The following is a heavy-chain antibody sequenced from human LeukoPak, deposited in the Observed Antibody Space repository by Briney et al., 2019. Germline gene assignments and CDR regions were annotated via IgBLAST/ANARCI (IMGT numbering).Heavy chain of an antibody. V-gene: IGHV4-59*01. CDR1: GGSISSYY. CDR3: ARDGGYAPPYYFAY. Sequence: SETLSLTCTVSGGSISSYYWSWIRQPPGKGLEWIGYIYYSGSTNYNPSLKSRVTISVDTSKNQFSLKLSSVTAADTAVYYCARDGGYAPPYYFAYWGQGTLVTVSS. CDR2: IYYSGST. D-gene: IGHD5-18*01. J-gene: IGHJ4*02.